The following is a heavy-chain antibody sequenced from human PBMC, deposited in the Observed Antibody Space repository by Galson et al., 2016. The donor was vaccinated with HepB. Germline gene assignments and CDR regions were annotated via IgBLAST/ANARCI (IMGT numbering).Heavy chain of an antibody. Sequence: KGLEWVSTISGSGGSTYYADSVRGRFTISRDNSKNALYLQMSSLRAEDTAVYYCAKELYGRWNIALFSQRHGYYAMDVWGQGTTVTVSS. CDR2: ISGSGGST. J-gene: IGHJ6*02. CDR3: AKELYGRWNIALFSQRHGYYAMDV. D-gene: IGHD6-13*01. V-gene: IGHV3-23*01.